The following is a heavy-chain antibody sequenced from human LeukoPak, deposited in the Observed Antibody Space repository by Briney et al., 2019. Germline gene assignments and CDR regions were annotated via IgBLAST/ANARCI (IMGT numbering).Heavy chain of an antibody. D-gene: IGHD2-21*02. V-gene: IGHV3-23*01. Sequence: GGSLRLSCAASGFTFSSYGMSWVRQAPGKGLEWVSAISGSGGSTYYADSVKGRFTISRDNSKNTLYLQMNSLRAEDTAVYYCAKDHIVVVTATPNFDYWGQGTLVTVSS. CDR3: AKDHIVVVTATPNFDY. CDR2: ISGSGGST. J-gene: IGHJ4*02. CDR1: GFTFSSYG.